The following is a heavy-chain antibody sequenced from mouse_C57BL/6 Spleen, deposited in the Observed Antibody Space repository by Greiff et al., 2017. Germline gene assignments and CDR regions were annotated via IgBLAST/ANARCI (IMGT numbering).Heavy chain of an antibody. D-gene: IGHD2-4*01. CDR3: ARQGFYYDYDGFAY. Sequence: DVQLVESGGGLVKPGGSLKLSCAASGFTFSSYTMSWVRQTPEKRLEWVATISGGGGNTYYPDSVKGRFTISRDNAKNTLYLQMSSLRSEDTALYYCARQGFYYDYDGFAYWGQGTLVTVSA. V-gene: IGHV5-9*01. CDR2: ISGGGGNT. CDR1: GFTFSSYT. J-gene: IGHJ3*01.